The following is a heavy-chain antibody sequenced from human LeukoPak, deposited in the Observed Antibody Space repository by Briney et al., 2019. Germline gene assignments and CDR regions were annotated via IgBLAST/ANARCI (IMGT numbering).Heavy chain of an antibody. Sequence: GGSLRLSCAASGFTFSDYYMSWIRQAPGKGLEWVAIIKQDGSEKYYVDSVKGRFTISRDNAKNSLYLQMNSLRAEDTAVYYCARDHDSSGYYRGYWGQGTLVTVSS. D-gene: IGHD3-22*01. J-gene: IGHJ4*02. CDR2: IKQDGSEK. V-gene: IGHV3-7*01. CDR1: GFTFSDYY. CDR3: ARDHDSSGYYRGY.